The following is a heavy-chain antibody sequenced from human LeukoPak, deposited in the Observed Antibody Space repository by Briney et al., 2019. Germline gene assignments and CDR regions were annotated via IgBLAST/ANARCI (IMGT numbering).Heavy chain of an antibody. J-gene: IGHJ4*02. CDR3: AKDGSNDKDPHLDY. CDR2: IDNDGSST. V-gene: IGHV3-74*01. D-gene: IGHD5-24*01. CDR1: GFTFSGYW. Sequence: GGSLRLSCEASGFTFSGYWMHWVRQAPGKGPVWVSRIDNDGSSTSHADSVKGRFTISRDNAKNTLYLQMNSLRAEDTAVYYCAKDGSNDKDPHLDYRGQGTLVTVSS.